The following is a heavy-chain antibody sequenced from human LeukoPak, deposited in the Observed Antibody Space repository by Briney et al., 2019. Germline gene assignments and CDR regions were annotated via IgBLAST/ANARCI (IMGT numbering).Heavy chain of an antibody. CDR2: ISYDGSNK. D-gene: IGHD6-13*01. CDR3: ACVPQQLVLGDY. CDR1: GFTFSSYS. J-gene: IGHJ4*02. Sequence: GGSLRLSCAASGFTFSSYSMNWVRQAPGKGLEWVAVISYDGSNKYYADSVKGRFTISRDNSKNTLYLQMNSLRAEDTAVYYCACVPQQLVLGDYWGQGTLVTVSS. V-gene: IGHV3-30*03.